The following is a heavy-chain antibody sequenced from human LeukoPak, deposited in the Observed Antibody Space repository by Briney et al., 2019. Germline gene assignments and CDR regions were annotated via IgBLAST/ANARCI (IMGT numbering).Heavy chain of an antibody. D-gene: IGHD1-26*01. CDR3: AREDEVGITWSWFDP. CDR2: TYYRSKWYN. Sequence: SQTLSLTCAISGDSVSSESAAWNWIRQSPSGGLEWLGRTYYRSKWYNDYAVSVKSRININPDTSKNQFSLQLNSVTPEDTAVYYCAREDEVGITWSWFDPWGQGTPVTVSS. CDR1: GDSVSSESAA. V-gene: IGHV6-1*01. J-gene: IGHJ5*02.